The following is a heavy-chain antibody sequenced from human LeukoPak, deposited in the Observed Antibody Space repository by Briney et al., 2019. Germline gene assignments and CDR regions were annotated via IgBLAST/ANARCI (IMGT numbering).Heavy chain of an antibody. J-gene: IGHJ3*02. D-gene: IGHD3-10*01. CDR2: IDPSDSST. CDR3: ARLRGVYEAFDI. CDR1: GYSFFTYW. Sequence: GESLKISCQGSGYSFFTYWISWVRQTPGKGLEWVGRIDPSDSSTTYSPSFRGRVAISVDNSINTAYLQWSSLKASDTAMYYCARLRGVYEAFDIWGQGTMVTVSS. V-gene: IGHV5-10-1*01.